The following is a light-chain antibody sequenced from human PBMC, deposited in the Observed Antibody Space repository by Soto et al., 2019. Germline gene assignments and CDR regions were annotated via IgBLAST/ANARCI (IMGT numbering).Light chain of an antibody. Sequence: DVVLTQSPDSLAVSLGERATINCKSSQSVIYSSNNMNYLAWYQQKAGQPPKLLIYWASTRESGVPDRFGGSGSGTEFTLTISSLQAEDVAVYYCQQYYSSPWTFGQGTKVDIK. J-gene: IGKJ1*01. CDR1: QSVIYSSNNMNY. CDR2: WAS. CDR3: QQYYSSPWT. V-gene: IGKV4-1*01.